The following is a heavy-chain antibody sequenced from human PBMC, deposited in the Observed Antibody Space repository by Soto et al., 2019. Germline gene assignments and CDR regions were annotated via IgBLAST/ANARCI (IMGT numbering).Heavy chain of an antibody. CDR2: IYGGGIT. CDR3: ARLTLDGSRWSHWFDP. D-gene: IGHD6-13*01. J-gene: IGHJ5*02. V-gene: IGHV4-61*08. Sequence: SETLSLTCTVSGGSVSSGGYYWSWIRQPPGKGLEWIGFIYGGGITSYNPSLKSRVNISVDTSKNQFSVNLISVTAADTAMFYCARLTLDGSRWSHWFDPWGQGTLVTVSS. CDR1: GGSVSSGGYY.